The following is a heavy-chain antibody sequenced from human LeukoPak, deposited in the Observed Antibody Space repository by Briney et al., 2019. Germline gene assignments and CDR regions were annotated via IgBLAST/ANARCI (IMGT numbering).Heavy chain of an antibody. CDR2: INGDGSTT. V-gene: IGHV3-74*01. J-gene: IGHJ3*02. Sequence: PGGSLGLSCAASGFTFRSRWMRWVRQDAGKGLVWDSRINGDGSTTNYAHSVRGRFTISRDNAKNTLYLQMNRLRAVDAAVYYCASLVGGYYPPVEAFDIWGQGTMVTVSS. CDR3: ASLVGGYYPPVEAFDI. CDR1: GFTFRSRW. D-gene: IGHD3-3*01.